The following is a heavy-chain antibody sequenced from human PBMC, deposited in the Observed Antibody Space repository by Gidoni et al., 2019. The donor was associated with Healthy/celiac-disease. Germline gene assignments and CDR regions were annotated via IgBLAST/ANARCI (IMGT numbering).Heavy chain of an antibody. Sequence: EVQLVESGGGVVRPGGSLRLSCAASGFTFDDYGISLVRQAPGKGLEWVSGFKWNGGSTCYSDSVKGRFTISRDNAKNSLYLQMNSLRAEDTALYYCARDGYYGSGSYYLYYYYYGMDVWGQGTTVTVSS. V-gene: IGHV3-20*04. CDR2: FKWNGGST. CDR3: ARDGYYGSGSYYLYYYYYGMDV. CDR1: GFTFDDYG. D-gene: IGHD3-10*01. J-gene: IGHJ6*02.